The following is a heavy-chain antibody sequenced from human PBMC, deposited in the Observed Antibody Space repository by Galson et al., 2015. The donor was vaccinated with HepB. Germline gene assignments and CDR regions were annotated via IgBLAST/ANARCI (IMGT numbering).Heavy chain of an antibody. CDR3: ASGPRYYYYGMDV. J-gene: IGHJ6*02. V-gene: IGHV4-59*01. CDR1: GGSISSYY. Sequence: ETLSLTCTVSGGSISSYYWSWIRQPPGKGLEWIGYIYYSGSTNYNPSLKSRVTISVDTSKNQFSLKLSSVTAADTAVYYCASGPRYYYYGMDVWGQGTTVTVSS. CDR2: IYYSGST.